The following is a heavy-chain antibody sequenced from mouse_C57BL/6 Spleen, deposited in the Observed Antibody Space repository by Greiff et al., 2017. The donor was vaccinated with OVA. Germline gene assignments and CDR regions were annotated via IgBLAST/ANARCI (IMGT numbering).Heavy chain of an antibody. CDR2: ISDGGSYT. CDR3: ARDLYDFVFDY. J-gene: IGHJ2*01. CDR1: GFTFSSYA. Sequence: EVQVVESGGGLVKPGGSLKLSCAASGFTFSSYAMSWVRQTPEKRLEWVATISDGGSYTYYPDNVKGRFTISRDNAKNNLYLQMSHLKSEDTAMYYCARDLYDFVFDYWGQGTTLTVSS. V-gene: IGHV5-4*01. D-gene: IGHD2-3*01.